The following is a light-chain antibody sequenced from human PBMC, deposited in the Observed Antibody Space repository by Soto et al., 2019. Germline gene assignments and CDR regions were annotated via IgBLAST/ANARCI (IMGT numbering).Light chain of an antibody. CDR2: DAS. V-gene: IGKV3-20*01. J-gene: IGKJ4*01. Sequence: TQSPSSLSASVGDRVTLSCRASQTVSSNLAWYQQKPGQAPRLLIYDASSRATGIPDRFSGGGSGTDFTLTISRLEPEDFAVYYCQQFSSYPLTFGGGTKVDIK. CDR1: QTVSSN. CDR3: QQFSSYPLT.